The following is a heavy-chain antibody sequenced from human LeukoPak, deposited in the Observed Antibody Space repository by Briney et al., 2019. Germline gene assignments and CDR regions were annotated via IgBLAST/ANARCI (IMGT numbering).Heavy chain of an antibody. CDR1: GFTVSSNY. J-gene: IGHJ4*02. Sequence: GGSLRLSCAASGFTVSSNYMSWVRQAPGKGLEWVSVIYSGGSTYYADSVKGRFTISRDNSKNTLYLQMNSLRAEDTAVYYCARQSGSGYYEGVGYWGQGTLVTVSS. D-gene: IGHD3-22*01. CDR2: IYSGGST. CDR3: ARQSGSGYYEGVGY. V-gene: IGHV3-53*01.